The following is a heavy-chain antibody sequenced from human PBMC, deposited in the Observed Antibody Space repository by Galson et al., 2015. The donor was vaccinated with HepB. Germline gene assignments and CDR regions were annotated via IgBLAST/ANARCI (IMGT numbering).Heavy chain of an antibody. CDR1: GFTFSTYG. J-gene: IGHJ6*02. CDR2: IWYDGSNK. V-gene: IGHV3-33*01. D-gene: IGHD6-13*01. CDR3: ARDSSIAAAGNGGIYYGMDV. Sequence: SLRLSCAASGFTFSTYGMHWVRQAPGKGLEWVAVIWYDGSNKYYADSVKGRFTISRDNSKKTLSLQLNSLRAEDTAVYYCARDSSIAAAGNGGIYYGMDVWGQGTTVTVSS.